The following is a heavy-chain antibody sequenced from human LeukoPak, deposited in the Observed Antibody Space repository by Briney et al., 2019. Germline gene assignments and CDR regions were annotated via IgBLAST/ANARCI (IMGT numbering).Heavy chain of an antibody. Sequence: PGGSLRLSCAASGFTFSRFSMNWVRQAPGKGLEWVSTISASGPYYAGAVRGRFTISRDNSRNTLSLQMDSLRAEDTAVYYCAKDHESDGYPCLDHWGLGTLVTVSS. CDR2: ISASGP. J-gene: IGHJ4*02. CDR1: GFTFSRFS. D-gene: IGHD3-22*01. V-gene: IGHV3-23*01. CDR3: AKDHESDGYPCLDH.